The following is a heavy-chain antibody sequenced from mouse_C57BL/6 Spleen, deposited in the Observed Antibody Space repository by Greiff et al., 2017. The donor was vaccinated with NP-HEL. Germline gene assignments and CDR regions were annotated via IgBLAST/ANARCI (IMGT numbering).Heavy chain of an antibody. CDR1: GYTFTDYE. J-gene: IGHJ1*03. D-gene: IGHD2-1*01. CDR3: TRCDYGNPYWYFDV. CDR2: IDPETGGT. Sequence: VQLQQSGAELVRPGASVTLSCKASGYTFTDYEMHWVKQTPVHGLEWIGAIDPETGGTAYNQKFKGKAILTADKSSSTAYMALRSLTSEDSAVYYCTRCDYGNPYWYFDVWGTGTTVTVSS. V-gene: IGHV1-15*01.